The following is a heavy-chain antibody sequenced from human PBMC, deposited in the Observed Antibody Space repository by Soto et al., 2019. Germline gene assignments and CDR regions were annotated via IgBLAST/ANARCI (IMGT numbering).Heavy chain of an antibody. CDR2: IYYSGST. J-gene: IGHJ5*02. Sequence: SETLSLTCTVSCGSISSGDYYWSWIRQPPGKGLEWIGYIYYSGSTYYNPSLKSRVTISVDTSKNQFSLKLSSVTAADTAVYYCARDYGDYSNWFDPWGQGTLVTVSS. CDR3: ARDYGDYSNWFDP. V-gene: IGHV4-30-4*01. D-gene: IGHD4-17*01. CDR1: CGSISSGDYY.